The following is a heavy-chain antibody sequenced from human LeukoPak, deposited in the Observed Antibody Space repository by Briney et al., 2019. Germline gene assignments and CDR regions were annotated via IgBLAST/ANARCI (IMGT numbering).Heavy chain of an antibody. CDR2: INRSGST. CDR3: SRGVRGYSAYDSGAMNFDY. J-gene: IGHJ4*02. Sequence: SETLSLTCVASGGSFTAYSWSWIRQAPGKGLEWLGDINRSGSTNYSPSLKSRVTLSIDTSKNQFSLTLTSVTAADTAVYYCSRGVRGYSAYDSGAMNFDYWGQGSLVTVSS. D-gene: IGHD5-12*01. V-gene: IGHV4-34*01. CDR1: GGSFTAYS.